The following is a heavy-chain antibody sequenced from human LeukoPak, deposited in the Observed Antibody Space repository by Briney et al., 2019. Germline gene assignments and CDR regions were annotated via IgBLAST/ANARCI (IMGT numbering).Heavy chain of an antibody. V-gene: IGHV3-73*01. CDR3: SVNYCSGDNCYMF. CDR1: GSTFSSYE. CDR2: IRSKANSYAT. D-gene: IGHD2-15*01. Sequence: GGSLRLSCAASGSTFSSYEMNWVRQASGKGLEWVGRIRSKANSYATAYAASVKGRFTISREDSKNTAYLQMNSLKTEDTAVYYCSVNYCSGDNCYMFWGQGTLVTVSS. J-gene: IGHJ4*02.